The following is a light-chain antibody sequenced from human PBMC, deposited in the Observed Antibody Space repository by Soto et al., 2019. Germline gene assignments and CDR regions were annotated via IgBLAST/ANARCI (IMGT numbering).Light chain of an antibody. V-gene: IGKV3-15*01. Sequence: EIVMTQSPATLSVSPGERASLSCRASQSVGSNLAWYQQTAGQAPRLLIYGASTRATSIPARFSGSGSGTKVTLTISSLQSEDFAVYSCQQYTKWPYTFGQGTKLEIK. CDR1: QSVGSN. CDR3: QQYTKWPYT. J-gene: IGKJ2*01. CDR2: GAS.